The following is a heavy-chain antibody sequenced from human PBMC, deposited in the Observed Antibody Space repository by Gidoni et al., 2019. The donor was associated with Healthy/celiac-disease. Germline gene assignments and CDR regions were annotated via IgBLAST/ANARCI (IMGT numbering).Heavy chain of an antibody. CDR2: ISYDGSNK. CDR1: GFTFSSYA. J-gene: IGHJ6*02. Sequence: VQLVESGGGVVQPGRSLRLSCAASGFTFSSYALHVVRQAPGKGLEWVAVISYDGSNKYYADSVKGRFTISRDNSKNTLYLQMNSLRAEDTAVYYCARDLSRKISSSWYRVGVGMDVWGQGTTVTVSS. D-gene: IGHD6-13*01. CDR3: ARDLSRKISSSWYRVGVGMDV. V-gene: IGHV3-30*01.